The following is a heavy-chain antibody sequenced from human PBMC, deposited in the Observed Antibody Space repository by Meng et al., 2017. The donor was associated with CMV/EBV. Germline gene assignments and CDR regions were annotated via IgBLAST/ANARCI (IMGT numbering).Heavy chain of an antibody. CDR1: GFTFDDYA. J-gene: IGHJ3*02. Sequence: SLRLSCAASGFTFDDYAMHWVRQAPGKGLEWVSGISWNSGSIGYADSVKGRFTISRDNAKNSLYLQMNSLRAEDTALYYCAKDPTYNWNHGAFDIWGQGTMVTVSS. D-gene: IGHD1-20*01. CDR3: AKDPTYNWNHGAFDI. V-gene: IGHV3-9*01. CDR2: ISWNSGSI.